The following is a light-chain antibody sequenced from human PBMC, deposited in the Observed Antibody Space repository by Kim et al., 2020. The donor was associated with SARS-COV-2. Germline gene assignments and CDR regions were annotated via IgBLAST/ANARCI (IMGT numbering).Light chain of an antibody. J-gene: IGLJ2*01. CDR2: EDD. CDR3: QSYNRDNVL. V-gene: IGLV6-57*03. CDR1: RGSIDDNY. Sequence: GKTVTIPWTRSRGSIDDNYVQWYQPRPGGVPTAVIYEDDQRPSGVSDRFSGSIDNSSNSASLTISGLRTEDEADYYCQSYNRDNVLFGGGTQLTVL.